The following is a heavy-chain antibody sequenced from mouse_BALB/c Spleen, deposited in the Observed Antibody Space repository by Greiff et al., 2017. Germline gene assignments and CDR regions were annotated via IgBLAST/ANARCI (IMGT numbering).Heavy chain of an antibody. V-gene: IGHV5-17*02. Sequence: EVPLVESGGGLVQPGGSRKLSCAASGFTFSSFGMHWVRQAPEKGLEWVAYISSGSSTIYYADTVKGRFTISRDNPKNTLFLQMTSLRSEDTAMYYCARRYYGSSYARDYWGQGTSVTVSS. CDR3: ARRYYGSSYARDY. J-gene: IGHJ4*01. CDR1: GFTFSSFG. D-gene: IGHD1-1*01. CDR2: ISSGSSTI.